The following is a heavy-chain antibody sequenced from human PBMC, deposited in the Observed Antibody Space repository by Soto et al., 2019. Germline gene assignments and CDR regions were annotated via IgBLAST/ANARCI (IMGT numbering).Heavy chain of an antibody. Sequence: PGGSLRLSCATSGFVFSSYGMQWVRQAPGKGLEWVAAIWHDGSEKYYADLVKGRFTSSRDNSKSTLYLQMNSLRAEDTAVYYCARDPRDSPGAYYYNYYGLDVWGQGTTVTVSS. V-gene: IGHV3-33*01. CDR1: GFVFSSYG. J-gene: IGHJ6*02. CDR3: ARDPRDSPGAYYYNYYGLDV. D-gene: IGHD2-21*01. CDR2: IWHDGSEK.